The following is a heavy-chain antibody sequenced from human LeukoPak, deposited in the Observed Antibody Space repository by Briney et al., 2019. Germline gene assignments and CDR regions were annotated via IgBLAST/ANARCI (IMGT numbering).Heavy chain of an antibody. CDR3: AAESIAAAGDFDY. V-gene: IGHV1-58*01. CDR1: GFTFTSSA. Sequence: GTSVKVSCKASGFTFTSSAVQWVRQARGQRLEWIGWIVVGSGNTNYAQKFQERVTITRDMSTSTAYMELSSLRSEDTAVYYCAAESIAAAGDFDYWGQGTLVTVSP. D-gene: IGHD6-13*01. J-gene: IGHJ4*02. CDR2: IVVGSGNT.